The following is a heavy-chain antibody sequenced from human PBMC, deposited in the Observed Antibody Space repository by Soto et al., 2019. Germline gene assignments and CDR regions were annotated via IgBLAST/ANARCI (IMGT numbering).Heavy chain of an antibody. D-gene: IGHD1-26*01. CDR2: IDPSDSYT. CDR1: GYSFTSYW. J-gene: IGHJ4*02. Sequence: RGESLKISCKGSGYSFTSYWISWVRQMPGKGLEWMGRIDPSDSYTNYSPSFQGYVTISADKSISTAYLQWSSLKASDTAMYYCARGLVGATHWDYWGQGTLVTVSS. CDR3: ARGLVGATHWDY. V-gene: IGHV5-10-1*01.